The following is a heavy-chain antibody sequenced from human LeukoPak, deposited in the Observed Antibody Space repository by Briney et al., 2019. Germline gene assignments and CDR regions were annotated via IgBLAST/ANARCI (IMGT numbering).Heavy chain of an antibody. CDR3: ARGPPLFDP. Sequence: GGSLRLSCAVSGFTFSDYSMNWVRQPPGKGLEWISYISTGGQTIYYADSVEGRFTISRDNAMKSLYLQMNSLRAEDTAVYYCARGPPLFDPWGQGTLVTVSS. J-gene: IGHJ5*02. CDR1: GFTFSDYS. CDR2: ISTGGQTI. V-gene: IGHV3-48*01.